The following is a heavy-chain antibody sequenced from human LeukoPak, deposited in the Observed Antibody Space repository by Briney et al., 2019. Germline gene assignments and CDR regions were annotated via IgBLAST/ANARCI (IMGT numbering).Heavy chain of an antibody. CDR3: ARVIAVAGGGAFDH. Sequence: SGPTLVKPTQTLTLTCTFSGFSLSTSGMCVSWIRQLPGKALEWLARIDWDDDRYYTTSLKTRLTISKDTSKNQVVLTMTNMDPVDTATYYCARVIAVAGGGAFDHWGQGALVTVSS. D-gene: IGHD6-19*01. CDR2: IDWDDDR. CDR1: GFSLSTSGMC. V-gene: IGHV2-70*11. J-gene: IGHJ5*02.